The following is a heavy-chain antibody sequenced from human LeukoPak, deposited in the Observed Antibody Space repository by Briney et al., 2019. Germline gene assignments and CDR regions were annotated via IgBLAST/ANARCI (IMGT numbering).Heavy chain of an antibody. D-gene: IGHD6-19*01. Sequence: QTGGSLRLSCAASGFTVSSNYMSWVRQAPGKGLEWVSVIYSGGSTYYADSVKGRFTISRDNAKNSLYLQMNSLRAEDTAVYYCTRHIVGGSGYTLDYWGQGTLVTVSS. J-gene: IGHJ4*02. CDR3: TRHIVGGSGYTLDY. CDR1: GFTVSSNY. V-gene: IGHV3-66*04. CDR2: IYSGGST.